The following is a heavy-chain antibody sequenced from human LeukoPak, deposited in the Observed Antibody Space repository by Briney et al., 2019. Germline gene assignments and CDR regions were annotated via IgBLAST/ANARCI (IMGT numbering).Heavy chain of an antibody. CDR2: IIPIFGTA. D-gene: IGHD5-18*01. CDR3: ARELGYSYGSFNY. V-gene: IGHV1-69*06. CDR1: GGTFSSYA. J-gene: IGHJ4*02. Sequence: SVKVSCKASGGTFSSYAISWVRQAPGQGLEWMGGIIPIFGTANYAQRFQGRVTITADKSTSTAYMELSSLRSEDTAVYYCARELGYSYGSFNYWGQGTLVTVSS.